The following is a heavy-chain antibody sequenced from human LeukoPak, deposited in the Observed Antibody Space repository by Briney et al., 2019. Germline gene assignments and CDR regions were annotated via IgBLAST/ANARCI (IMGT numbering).Heavy chain of an antibody. J-gene: IGHJ4*02. CDR3: ARSTVTPGY. CDR1: GFTLSSYS. D-gene: IGHD4-17*01. Sequence: PGGSLRLSCAASGFTLSSYSMNWVRQAPGKGLEWVSYISSSSSIILYADSVKGRFTISRDNAKNLLYLQMNSLRDEDTAVYCCARSTVTPGYWGQGTLVTVSS. V-gene: IGHV3-48*02. CDR2: ISSSSSII.